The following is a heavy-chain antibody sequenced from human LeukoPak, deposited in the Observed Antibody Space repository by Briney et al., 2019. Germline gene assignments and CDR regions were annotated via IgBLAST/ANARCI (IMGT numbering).Heavy chain of an antibody. CDR3: ARAGPSCYDH. V-gene: IGHV3-21*01. J-gene: IGHJ4*02. CDR2: ISSSSSYI. CDR1: GFTFSSYS. Sequence: GGSLRRSCAASGFTFSSYSMNWVRQAPGKGLEWVSSISSSSSYIYYADSVKGRFTISRDNAKNSLYLQMNSLRAGDTAVYYCARAGPSCYDHWGQGTLVTVSS. D-gene: IGHD2-15*01.